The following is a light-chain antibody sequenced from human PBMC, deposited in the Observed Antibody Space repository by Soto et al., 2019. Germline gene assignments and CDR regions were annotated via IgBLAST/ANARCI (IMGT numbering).Light chain of an antibody. Sequence: EIVLTQSPGTLSLSPGERATLSCRASQSVSSSYLAWYQQKPGQAPRLLIYGASSRATGIPDRFSGSGSGTDFTLTISRLEPEGFAVYYCQQYGSSLSLTFGGGTKVDIK. CDR3: QQYGSSLSLT. CDR2: GAS. J-gene: IGKJ4*01. V-gene: IGKV3-20*01. CDR1: QSVSSSY.